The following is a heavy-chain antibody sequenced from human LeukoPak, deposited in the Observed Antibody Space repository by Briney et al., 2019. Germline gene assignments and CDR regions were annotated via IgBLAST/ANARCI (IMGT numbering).Heavy chain of an antibody. CDR2: ISGSGGST. Sequence: PGGSLGLSCAASGFTFSSYAMSWVRQAPGKGLEWVSAISGSGGSTYYADSVKGRFTISRDNSKNTLYLQMNSLRAEDTAVYYCAKVNPPIMITFPFGHFDYWGQGTLVTVSS. D-gene: IGHD3-16*01. J-gene: IGHJ4*02. CDR1: GFTFSSYA. V-gene: IGHV3-23*01. CDR3: AKVNPPIMITFPFGHFDY.